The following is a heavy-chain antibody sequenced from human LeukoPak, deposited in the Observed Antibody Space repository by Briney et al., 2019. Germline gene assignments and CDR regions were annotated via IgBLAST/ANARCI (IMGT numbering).Heavy chain of an antibody. CDR3: ASYPLDGSGLQNY. J-gene: IGHJ4*02. CDR1: GGSISSYY. CDR2: IYYSGST. Sequence: PSETLSLTCTVSGGSISSYYWSWIRQPPGKGLEWIGYIYYSGSTNYNPSLKSRVTISVDTSKNQFSLKLSSVTAADTAVYYCASYPLDGSGLQNYWGQGTLVTVSS. V-gene: IGHV4-59*01. D-gene: IGHD3-22*01.